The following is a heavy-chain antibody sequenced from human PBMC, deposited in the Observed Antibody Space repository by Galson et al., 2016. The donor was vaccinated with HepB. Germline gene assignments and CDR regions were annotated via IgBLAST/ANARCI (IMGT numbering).Heavy chain of an antibody. V-gene: IGHV3-30*18. Sequence: SLRLSCAASGFTFSSYGMHWVRQAPGKGLEWVAVISYDGSNKYYADSVKGRFTISRDKSKNTLYLQMNSLRAEDTAVYYWAKEQYTSRWYAEYYFDYWGQGTLVTVSS. J-gene: IGHJ4*02. CDR1: GFTFSSYG. CDR2: ISYDGSNK. D-gene: IGHD6-13*01. CDR3: AKEQYTSRWYAEYYFDY.